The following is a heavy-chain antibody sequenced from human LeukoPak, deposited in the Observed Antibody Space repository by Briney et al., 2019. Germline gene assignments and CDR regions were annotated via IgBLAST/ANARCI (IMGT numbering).Heavy chain of an antibody. CDR3: ARGKEGISWSPNWFDP. V-gene: IGHV1-69*13. CDR2: IIPIFGTA. D-gene: IGHD6-13*01. CDR1: GGTFSSYA. Sequence: GASVKVSCKASGGTFSSYAISWVRQAPGQGLEWMGGIIPIFGTANYAQKFQRRVTITADESTSKTYTELSSLRSDDTATSSCARGKEGISWSPNWFDPWGQGTLVTVSS. J-gene: IGHJ5*02.